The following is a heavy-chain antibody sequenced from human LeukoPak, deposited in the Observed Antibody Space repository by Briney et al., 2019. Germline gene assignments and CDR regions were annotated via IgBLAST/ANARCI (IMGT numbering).Heavy chain of an antibody. Sequence: SETLSLTCTVSGGSISSSSYYWGWIRQPPGKGLEWIGSIYYSGSTYYNPSLKSRVTISVDTSKNQFSLKLSSVTAADTAVYYCATDMTTVTKGNDAFDIWGQGTMVTVSS. V-gene: IGHV4-39*01. CDR3: ATDMTTVTKGNDAFDI. CDR1: GGSISSSSYY. D-gene: IGHD4-17*01. J-gene: IGHJ3*02. CDR2: IYYSGST.